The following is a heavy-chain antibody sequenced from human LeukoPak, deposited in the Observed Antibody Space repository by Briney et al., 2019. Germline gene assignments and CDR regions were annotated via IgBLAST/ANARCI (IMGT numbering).Heavy chain of an antibody. D-gene: IGHD2-2*01. CDR3: ARAPVVPAYNWFDP. CDR1: GYSISSGYY. V-gene: IGHV4-38-2*01. Sequence: NTSETLSLTCAVSGYSISSGYYWGWIRQPPGKGLEWIGSIYHSGSTYYNPSLKSRVTISVDTSKNQFSLKLSSVTAADTAVYYCARAPVVPAYNWFDPWGQGTLVTVSS. J-gene: IGHJ5*02. CDR2: IYHSGST.